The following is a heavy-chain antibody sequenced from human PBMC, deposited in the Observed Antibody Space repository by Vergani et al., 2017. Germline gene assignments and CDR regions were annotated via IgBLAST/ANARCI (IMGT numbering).Heavy chain of an antibody. V-gene: IGHV3-74*01. Sequence: EVQLVESGGGLVQPGGSLRLSCAASGFTFSSYWMHWVRQAPGKGLVWVSRINSDGSSTSYADSVKGRFTISRDNAKNTLYLQMNSLRAEDTAVYYCARERGSLLWFGELSGDGMDVWGQGTTVTVSS. CDR1: GFTFSSYW. CDR2: INSDGSST. J-gene: IGHJ6*02. CDR3: ARERGSLLWFGELSGDGMDV. D-gene: IGHD3-10*01.